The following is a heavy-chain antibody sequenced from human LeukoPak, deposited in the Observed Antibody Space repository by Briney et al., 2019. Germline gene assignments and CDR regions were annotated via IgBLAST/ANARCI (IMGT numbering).Heavy chain of an antibody. CDR3: TITIFGVVSPDFDY. CDR1: GYTFTGYY. V-gene: IGHV1-2*06. D-gene: IGHD3-3*01. J-gene: IGHJ4*02. Sequence: GASVKVSCKASGYTFTGYYMHWVRQAPGQGLEWMGRINPNSGGTNYAQKFQGRVTMTRDTSISTAYMELSRLRSDDTAVYYCTITIFGVVSPDFDYWGQGTLVTVSS. CDR2: INPNSGGT.